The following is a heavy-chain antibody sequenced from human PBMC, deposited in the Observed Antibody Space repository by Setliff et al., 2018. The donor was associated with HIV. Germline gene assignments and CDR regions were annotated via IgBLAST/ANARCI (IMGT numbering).Heavy chain of an antibody. CDR3: ATGNSADTWYHFAY. J-gene: IGHJ4*02. D-gene: IGHD6-13*01. CDR1: GFNVNNKY. CDR2: VTGNGART. Sequence: GGSLRLSCAASGFNVNNKYMSWVRQAPGKGLEWVSSVTGNGARTFYADSVKGRFTISRDTSKNTMYLQMSSLRAEDTAVYYCATGNSADTWYHFAYWGQGTLVTVSS. V-gene: IGHV3-23*01.